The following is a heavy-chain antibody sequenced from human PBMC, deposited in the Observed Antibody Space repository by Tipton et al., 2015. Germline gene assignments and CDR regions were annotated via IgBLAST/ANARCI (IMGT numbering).Heavy chain of an antibody. D-gene: IGHD1-26*01. V-gene: IGHV3-23*01. CDR1: GFSFSDYG. Sequence: SLRLSCAASGFSFSDYGMTWVRQAPGKGPEWVSVIIGSGGSSYYADSVKGRFRISRDNSKNTLSLEMNILRVDDTAIYYCAKAALTAGWGNWLDPWGQGTLVTVSS. J-gene: IGHJ5*02. CDR2: IIGSGGSS. CDR3: AKAALTAGWGNWLDP.